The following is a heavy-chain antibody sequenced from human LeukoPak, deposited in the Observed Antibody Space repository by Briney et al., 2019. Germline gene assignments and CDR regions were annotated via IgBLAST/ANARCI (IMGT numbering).Heavy chain of an antibody. V-gene: IGHV3-48*04. CDR1: GLTFSSYS. D-gene: IGHD1/OR15-1a*01. CDR2: ISSSSSTI. CDR3: AREAVMPVAPVKIGTSDRPLYEYYGLDV. J-gene: IGHJ6*02. Sequence: GGSLRLSCAASGLTFSSYSMNWVRQAPGKGLGWVSYISSSSSTIYYADSVKGRFTISRDNAKNSLYLQMNSLRADDTAVYYCAREAVMPVAPVKIGTSDRPLYEYYGLDVWGQGTTVTVS.